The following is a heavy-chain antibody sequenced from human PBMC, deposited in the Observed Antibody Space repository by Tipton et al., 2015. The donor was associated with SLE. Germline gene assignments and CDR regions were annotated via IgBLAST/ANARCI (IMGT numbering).Heavy chain of an antibody. CDR3: ARSHPTVTMDY. D-gene: IGHD4-17*01. J-gene: IGHJ4*02. CDR1: GGSISGYY. CDR2: INHSGST. Sequence: TLSLTCTVSGGSISGYYWSWIRQPPGKGLEWIGEINHSGSTNYNPSLKSRVTISVDTSKNQFSLKLSSVTAADTAVYYCARSHPTVTMDYWGQGTLVTVSS. V-gene: IGHV4-34*09.